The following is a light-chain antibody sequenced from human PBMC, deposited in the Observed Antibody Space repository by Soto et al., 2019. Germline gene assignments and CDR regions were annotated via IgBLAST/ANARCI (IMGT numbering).Light chain of an antibody. CDR3: QQYGTSEII. CDR2: DTS. V-gene: IGKV3-20*01. Sequence: EIVLTQSPGTLSLSPGERATLSCTPSQTLSNSFIAWYQHKPGQAPRLLVYDTSTRATGIPDRYSGSGSGTDFTLTISRLEPEDFAVFFCQQYGTSEIIFGQGTRLEIK. CDR1: QTLSNSF. J-gene: IGKJ5*01.